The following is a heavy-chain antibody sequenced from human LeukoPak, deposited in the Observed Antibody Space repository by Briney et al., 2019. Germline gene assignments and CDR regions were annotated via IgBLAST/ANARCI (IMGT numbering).Heavy chain of an antibody. Sequence: PSETLSLTCTVSGGSITSNFWSWIRQPPGKGLEWIGYIYYSGSTNYNPSLNSRVTISADTSKNQFSLKLTSATTTDTAIYYCARLTYYQDSGGYYWFDPWGQGILVTVSS. CDR3: ARLTYYQDSGGYYWFDP. CDR1: GGSITSNF. V-gene: IGHV4-59*01. J-gene: IGHJ5*02. CDR2: IYYSGST. D-gene: IGHD3-22*01.